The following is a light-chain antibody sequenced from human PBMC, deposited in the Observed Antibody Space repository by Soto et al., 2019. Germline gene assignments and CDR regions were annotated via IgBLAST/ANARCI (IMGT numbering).Light chain of an antibody. J-gene: IGLJ3*02. CDR1: SSDVGGYTY. CDR2: EVS. Sequence: QSVLTQPASVSGSPGQSITISCTGTSSDVGGYTYVSWYQQHPGKAPKLLIYEVSNRPSGVSDHFSGSKSGNTASLTISGLQAEDEADYYCSSYTSSSSLVFGGGTQLTVL. CDR3: SSYTSSSSLV. V-gene: IGLV2-14*01.